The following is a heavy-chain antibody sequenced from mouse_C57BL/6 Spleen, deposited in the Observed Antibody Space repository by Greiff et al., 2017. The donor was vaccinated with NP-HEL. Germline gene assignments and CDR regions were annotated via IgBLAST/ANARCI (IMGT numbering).Heavy chain of an antibody. CDR3: ARRMGLPYYYAMDY. D-gene: IGHD2-4*01. CDR2: IWSGGST. CDR1: GFSLTSYG. V-gene: IGHV2-2*01. J-gene: IGHJ4*01. Sequence: QVHVKQSGPGLVQPSQCLSITCTVSGFSLTSYGVHWVRQSPGKGLEWLGVIWSGGSTDYNAAFISRLSISKDNSKSQVFFKMNSLQADDTAIYYCARRMGLPYYYAMDYWGQGTSVTVSS.